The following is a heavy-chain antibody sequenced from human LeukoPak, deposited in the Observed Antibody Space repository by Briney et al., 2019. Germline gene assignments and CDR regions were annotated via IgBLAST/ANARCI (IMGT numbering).Heavy chain of an antibody. V-gene: IGHV1-24*01. CDR3: ARNSRLATVVTGDY. CDR2: FDPEDGET. J-gene: IGHJ4*02. CDR1: GYTLTELS. D-gene: IGHD4-23*01. Sequence: GASVKVSCKVSGYTLTELSMHWVRQAPGKGLEWMGGFDPEDGETIYAQKFQGRVTMTEDTSTDTAYMELRSLRSDDTAVYYCARNSRLATVVTGDYWGQGTLVTVSS.